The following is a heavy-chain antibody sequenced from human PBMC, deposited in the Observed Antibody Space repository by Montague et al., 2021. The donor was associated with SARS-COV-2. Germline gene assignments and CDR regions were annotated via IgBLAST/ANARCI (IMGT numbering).Heavy chain of an antibody. Sequence: SLRLSCAASGFIFTSYGMNWVRRAPGKGLESVAGISGFGGGTYYSDSVKGRFTISRATSNSTLFLQMDGLRAEDTAIYYCAKSFSGTRNWFDIWGQGTLVTVSS. D-gene: IGHD1-14*01. J-gene: IGHJ5*02. CDR1: GFIFTSYG. CDR2: ISGFGGGT. V-gene: IGHV3-23*01. CDR3: AKSFSGTRNWFDI.